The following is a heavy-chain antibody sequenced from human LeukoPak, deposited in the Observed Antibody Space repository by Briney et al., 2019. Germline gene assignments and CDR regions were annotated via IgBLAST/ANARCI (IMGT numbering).Heavy chain of an antibody. CDR3: AKDKSAAGTWAYFDY. CDR1: GFTFDDYA. Sequence: GGSLRLSCAASGFTFDDYAMHWVRQAPGKGLEWVSGISWNSGSIGYADSVKGRFTISRDNAKNSLYLQMNSLRAEDMALYYCAKDKSAAGTWAYFDYWGQGTLVTVSS. V-gene: IGHV3-9*03. J-gene: IGHJ4*02. CDR2: ISWNSGSI. D-gene: IGHD6-13*01.